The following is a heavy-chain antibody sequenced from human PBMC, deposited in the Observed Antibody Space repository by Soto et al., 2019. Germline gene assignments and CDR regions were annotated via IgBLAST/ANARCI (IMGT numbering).Heavy chain of an antibody. J-gene: IGHJ4*02. Sequence: QLQLQESGPGLVKPSETLSLTCTVSGGSISSSSYYWGWIRQPPGKGLEWIGSIYYSGSTYYNPSLKSRVTISVDTSKNQFSLKLSSVTAADTAVYYCARRRLRPISEPFDYWGQGTLVTVSS. CDR2: IYYSGST. D-gene: IGHD4-17*01. CDR3: ARRRLRPISEPFDY. V-gene: IGHV4-39*01. CDR1: GGSISSSSYY.